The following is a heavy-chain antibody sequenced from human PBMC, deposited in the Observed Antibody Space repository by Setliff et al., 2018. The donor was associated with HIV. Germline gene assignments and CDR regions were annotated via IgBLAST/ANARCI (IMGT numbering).Heavy chain of an antibody. D-gene: IGHD3-22*01. V-gene: IGHV4-39*01. Sequence: LSLTCTVSGGSASNSLFYWAWIRQPPGKGLEYIGSIYYNEKTYYSPTLKSRVTISIDTSTNQFSLNLTSVTAADSAVYYCASRVYYYDSNNFLREEGFDPWGQGTLVTVSS. CDR2: IYYNEKT. CDR1: GGSASNSLFY. CDR3: ASRVYYYDSNNFLREEGFDP. J-gene: IGHJ5*02.